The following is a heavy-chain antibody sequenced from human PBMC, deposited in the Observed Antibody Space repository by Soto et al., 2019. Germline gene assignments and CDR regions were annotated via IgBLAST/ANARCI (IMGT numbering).Heavy chain of an antibody. V-gene: IGHV1-18*01. J-gene: IGHJ3*02. Sequence: QVQLVQSGAEVKKPGASVKVSCKAYGYTFTSFGISWVRQAPGQGLEWMGWISAYNGNTNYAENPQGCVTMTTDTSTSTAYMELRSLRSDDTAVYYCARDHRGWTDAVDIWGQGTMVTVSS. CDR2: ISAYNGNT. D-gene: IGHD1-26*01. CDR3: ARDHRGWTDAVDI. CDR1: GYTFTSFG.